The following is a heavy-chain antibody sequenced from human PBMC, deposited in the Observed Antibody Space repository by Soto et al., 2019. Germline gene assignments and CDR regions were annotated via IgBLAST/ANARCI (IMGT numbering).Heavy chain of an antibody. CDR3: AKVGRSGWYLIQYFQH. CDR1: GFTFSSYG. J-gene: IGHJ1*01. CDR2: ISYDGSNK. V-gene: IGHV3-30*18. Sequence: HPGGSLRLSCAASGFTFSSYGMHWVRQAPGKGLEWVAVISYDGSNKYYADSVKGRFTISRDNSKNTLYLQMNSLRAEDTAVYYCAKVGRSGWYLIQYFQHWGQGTLVTVSS. D-gene: IGHD6-19*01.